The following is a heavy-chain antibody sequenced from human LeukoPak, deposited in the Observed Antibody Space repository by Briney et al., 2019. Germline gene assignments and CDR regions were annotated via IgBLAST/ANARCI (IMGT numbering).Heavy chain of an antibody. CDR3: KRNSGWYGVS. D-gene: IGHD6-19*01. CDR2: ICYSGGDT. CDR1: GFTLSSYE. Sequence: PLGTLRLSCTVSGFTLSSYEMTGFGQAPGQGVEWGLGICYSGGDTHHADSVKGRFTISTDNSKHTIYLQLNSLIADDTTVYYCKRNSGWYGVSWGQGTLVTFAS. J-gene: IGHJ4*02. V-gene: IGHV3-23*01.